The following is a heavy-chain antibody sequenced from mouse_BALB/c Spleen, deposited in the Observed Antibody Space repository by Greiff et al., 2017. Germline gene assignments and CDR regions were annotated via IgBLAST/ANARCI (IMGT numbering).Heavy chain of an antibody. D-gene: IGHD3-2*02. CDR1: GFTFSDFY. V-gene: IGHV7-1*02. J-gene: IGHJ3*01. Sequence: EVKVVESGGGLVQPGGSLRLSCATSGFTFSDFYMEWVRQPPGKRLEWIAASRNKANDYTTEYSASVKGRFIVSRDTSQSILYLQMNALRAEDTAIYYCARDARLAWFAYWGQGTLVTVSA. CDR2: SRNKANDYTT. CDR3: ARDARLAWFAY.